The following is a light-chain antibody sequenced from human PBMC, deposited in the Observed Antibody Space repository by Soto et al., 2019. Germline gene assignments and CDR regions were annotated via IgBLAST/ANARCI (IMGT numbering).Light chain of an antibody. CDR2: DAS. V-gene: IGKV1-5*01. CDR3: QQYNSYSPT. CDR1: QSISSW. J-gene: IGKJ1*01. Sequence: DIQMTQSPSTLSACVGDRVTITCRASQSISSWLAWYQQEPGKAPKLLIYDASSLESGVPSRFSGSGSGTEFTLTISSLQPDDFATYYCQQYNSYSPTFGQGTKVDIK.